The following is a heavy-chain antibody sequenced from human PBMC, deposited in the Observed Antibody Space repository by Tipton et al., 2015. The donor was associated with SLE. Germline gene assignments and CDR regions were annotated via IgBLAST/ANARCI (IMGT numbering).Heavy chain of an antibody. CDR3: ARDSSGWVSFDY. Sequence: TLSLTCAVYGGSFSGYYWSWIRQPPGKGLGWIGEINHSGRTNCNPSLKSRVTISVDTSKNQFSLKLSSVTAADTAVYYCARDSSGWVSFDYWGQGTLVTVSS. V-gene: IGHV4-34*01. J-gene: IGHJ4*02. CDR2: INHSGRT. CDR1: GGSFSGYY. D-gene: IGHD6-19*01.